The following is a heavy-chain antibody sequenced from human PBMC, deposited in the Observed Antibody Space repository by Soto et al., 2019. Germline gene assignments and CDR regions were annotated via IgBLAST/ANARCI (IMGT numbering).Heavy chain of an antibody. CDR1: GGSISSYY. CDR2: IYSNGNT. D-gene: IGHD6-6*01. J-gene: IGHJ4*02. CDR3: ARGGSSSGLDY. V-gene: IGHV4-4*07. Sequence: QVQLQESGPGLVKPSETLSLTCIVSGGSISSYYWSWVRQSAGKALEWIGSIYSNGNTNYNPYLKSRVTMSVETSKNQFSLKLTSVTVADTAVYYCARGGSSSGLDYWGQGTLVTVPP.